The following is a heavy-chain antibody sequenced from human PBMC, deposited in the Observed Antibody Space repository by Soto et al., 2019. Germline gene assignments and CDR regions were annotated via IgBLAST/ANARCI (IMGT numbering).Heavy chain of an antibody. CDR2: ISAYNGNT. CDR1: GYTFTSYG. CDR3: ARDWAAAGPFDY. D-gene: IGHD6-13*01. J-gene: IGHJ4*02. V-gene: IGHV1-18*01. Sequence: QVQLVQSGAEVKKPGASVKVSCKASGYTFTSYGISWVRPAPGLGLEWMGWISAYNGNTNYAQKLQGRVTMNTDTSTSTAYMELRSLRSDDTAVYHCARDWAAAGPFDYWGQGTLVTVSS.